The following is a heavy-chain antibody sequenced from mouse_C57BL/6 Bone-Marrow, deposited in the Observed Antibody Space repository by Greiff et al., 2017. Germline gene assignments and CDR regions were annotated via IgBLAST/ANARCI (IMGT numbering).Heavy chain of an antibody. CDR1: GYTFTSYW. CDR2: IHPNSGST. V-gene: IGHV1-64*01. J-gene: IGHJ4*01. CDR3: ARSSHYSNYVGAMDY. D-gene: IGHD2-5*01. Sequence: VQLQQPGAELVKPGASVKLSCKASGYTFTSYWMHWVKQRPGQGLEWIGMIHPNSGSTNYNEKFKSKATLTVDKSSSNAYMQLSSLTSEDSAVYYCARSSHYSNYVGAMDYWGQGTSVTVSS.